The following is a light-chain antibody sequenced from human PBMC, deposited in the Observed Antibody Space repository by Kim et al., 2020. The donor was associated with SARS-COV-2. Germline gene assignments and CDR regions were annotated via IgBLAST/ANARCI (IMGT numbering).Light chain of an antibody. Sequence: ASVGNRVTITCRASKNIGNDVGCYHQNPGRAPKRLIYGASNLQSGVPSRFSGSGSETEFTLTINSLQPEDFATYFCLQHRTYPITFGQGTRLEIK. CDR3: LQHRTYPIT. CDR1: KNIGND. V-gene: IGKV1-17*01. CDR2: GAS. J-gene: IGKJ5*01.